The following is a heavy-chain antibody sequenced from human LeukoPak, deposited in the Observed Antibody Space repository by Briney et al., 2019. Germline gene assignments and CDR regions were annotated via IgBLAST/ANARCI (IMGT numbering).Heavy chain of an antibody. V-gene: IGHV4-34*01. CDR3: AGLGYCSSTSCQIRGLDY. D-gene: IGHD2-2*01. CDR2: INHSGST. CDR1: GGSFSGYY. J-gene: IGHJ4*02. Sequence: SETLSLTCAVYGGSFSGYYWSWIRQPPGKRLEWIGEINHSGSTNYNPSLKSRVTISVDTSKNQFSLKLSSVTAADTAVYYCAGLGYCSSTSCQIRGLDYWGQGTLVTVSS.